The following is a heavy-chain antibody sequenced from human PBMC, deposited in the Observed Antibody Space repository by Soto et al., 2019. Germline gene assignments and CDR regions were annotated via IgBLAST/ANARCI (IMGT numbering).Heavy chain of an antibody. CDR2: IIPILGIA. V-gene: IGHV1-69*02. J-gene: IGHJ6*03. CDR1: GGTFSSYT. CDR3: ARGHCSGGSCYSEATKNYYYYMDV. D-gene: IGHD2-15*01. Sequence: ASVKVSCKASGGTFSSYTISWVRQAPGQGLEWMGRIIPILGIANYAQKFQGRVTITADKSTSTAYMELSSLRSEDTAVYYCARGHCSGGSCYSEATKNYYYYMDVWGKGTTVTVSS.